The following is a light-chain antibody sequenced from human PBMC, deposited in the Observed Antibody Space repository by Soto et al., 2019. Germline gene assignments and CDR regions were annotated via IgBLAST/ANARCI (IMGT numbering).Light chain of an antibody. Sequence: DIRMTQSPSSLSASVGDRVTLTCRASEDIISYLNWYQHKPGRAPTVLVYGATNLPSGVPSRFSGSGSGTEFTCTISSLQPEDFATYYCQQSHNAPLTFGGGTKVE. V-gene: IGKV1-39*01. CDR1: EDIISY. CDR3: QQSHNAPLT. CDR2: GAT. J-gene: IGKJ4*01.